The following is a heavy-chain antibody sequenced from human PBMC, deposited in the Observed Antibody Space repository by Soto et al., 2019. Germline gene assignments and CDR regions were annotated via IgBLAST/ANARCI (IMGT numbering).Heavy chain of an antibody. CDR1: GYTFTSYG. CDR2: ISAYNGNT. Sequence: QVQLVQSGAEVKKPGASVKVSCKASGYTFTSYGISWVRQAPGQGLEWMGWISAYNGNTNYAQKLQGRVTMTTDTYTRTAHMELRSLRSDDTAVYFCARVLWYLYYFDYWGQGTLVTVSS. V-gene: IGHV1-18*01. CDR3: ARVLWYLYYFDY. D-gene: IGHD5-18*01. J-gene: IGHJ4*02.